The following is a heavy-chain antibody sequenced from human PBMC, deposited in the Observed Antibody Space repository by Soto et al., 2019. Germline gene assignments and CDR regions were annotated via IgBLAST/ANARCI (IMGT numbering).Heavy chain of an antibody. CDR1: GGSISRSSYY. CDR3: ASRAIVLVDY. Sequence: QLQLQESGPGLVKPSETLSLTCTVSGGSISRSSYYWGWIRQPPGKGLEWIGSIYYSGSTYYNPSLRSRVPISVHTSKIQFSLKLITGAAADAAVYSCASRAIVLVDYWGQGTLVTVSS. J-gene: IGHJ4*02. CDR2: IYYSGST. D-gene: IGHD3-22*01. V-gene: IGHV4-39*01.